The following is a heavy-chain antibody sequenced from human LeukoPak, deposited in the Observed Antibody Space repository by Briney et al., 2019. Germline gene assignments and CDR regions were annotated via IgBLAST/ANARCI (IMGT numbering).Heavy chain of an antibody. CDR2: ITGSSSTI. J-gene: IGHJ3*02. D-gene: IGHD2-2*01. CDR1: GFTFSSFS. V-gene: IGHV3-48*04. CDR3: ARRCSSTSCGGFDI. Sequence: GGSLRLSCAASGFTFSSFSMNWVRQAPGKGLEWVSFITGSSSTIYYADSVKGRFTISRDNAKNSLYLQMNSLRAEDTAVYYCARRCSSTSCGGFDIWGQGTMVTVSS.